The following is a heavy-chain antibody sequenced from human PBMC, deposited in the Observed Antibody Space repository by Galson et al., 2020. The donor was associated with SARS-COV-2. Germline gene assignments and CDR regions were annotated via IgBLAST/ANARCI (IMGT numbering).Heavy chain of an antibody. Sequence: GESLKISCAASGFTFSTYAMSWVRQAPGKGLEWVSAISPADTTYYADSVKGRFTISRDNSKNTLYLKMNSLRAEDTAVYYCVTVVISFAFDPWGQGTLVSVSS. CDR2: ISPADTT. CDR1: GFTFSTYA. D-gene: IGHD3-22*01. J-gene: IGHJ5*02. V-gene: IGHV3-23*01. CDR3: VTVVISFAFDP.